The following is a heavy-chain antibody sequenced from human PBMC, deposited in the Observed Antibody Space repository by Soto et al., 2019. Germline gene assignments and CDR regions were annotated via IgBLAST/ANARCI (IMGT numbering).Heavy chain of an antibody. D-gene: IGHD3-22*01. CDR3: LKDYDSSGYAGPY. V-gene: IGHV3-23*01. CDR1: GFTFSNYI. Sequence: EVRLLESGGDLVQPGGSLRLSCAASGFTFSNYIMSWVRQAPGKGLEWVSTIGGSGAGISYADSMKGRFTISRDNSKSTLYLQMNTLRAEDTAIYYCLKDYDSSGYAGPYWGQGTLVTVSS. CDR2: IGGSGAGI. J-gene: IGHJ4*02.